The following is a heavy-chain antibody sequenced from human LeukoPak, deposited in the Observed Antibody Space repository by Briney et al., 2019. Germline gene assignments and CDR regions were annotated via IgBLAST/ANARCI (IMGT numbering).Heavy chain of an antibody. CDR2: INEDGSNK. V-gene: IGHV3-7*01. CDR1: GFSFSNHY. D-gene: IGHD6-19*01. CDR3: TRVIVAVPGYFDYFDF. J-gene: IGHJ4*02. Sequence: GGSLRLSCTASGFSFSNHYMRWIRQAPGKGLEWVANINEDGSNKWHLGSVKGRFTVSRDNARNSLYLQMNSLRVEDTAVYYCTRVIVAVPGYFDYFDFWGQGVLATVSS.